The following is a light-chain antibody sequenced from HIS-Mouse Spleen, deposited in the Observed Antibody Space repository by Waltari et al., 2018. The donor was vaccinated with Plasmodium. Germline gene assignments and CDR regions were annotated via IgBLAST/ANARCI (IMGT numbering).Light chain of an antibody. CDR1: QGISSY. V-gene: IGKV1-8*01. Sequence: IRMTQSPSSFSASTRDRVTITCRASQGISSYLAWYQQKPVKAHKLLNYAASTLQSGVPTRFSGSGSGTDFTLTISCLQSEDFATYYCQQYYSYPYTFGQGTKLEIK. CDR3: QQYYSYPYT. J-gene: IGKJ2*01. CDR2: AAS.